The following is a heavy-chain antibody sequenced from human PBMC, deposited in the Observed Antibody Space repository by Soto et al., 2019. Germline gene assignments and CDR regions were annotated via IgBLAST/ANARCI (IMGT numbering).Heavy chain of an antibody. CDR2: VSTSGRST. CDR3: VKQAHGLDGVAFDY. J-gene: IGHJ4*02. V-gene: IGHV3-64D*06. CDR1: GFIFSEST. D-gene: IGHD2-15*01. Sequence: GSLRLSCSASGFIFSESTIYWVRQVPGKGLEAISAVSTSGRSTYYADSVKDRFTISRDNSKNTLFLQMGSLRPEDTAIHYCVKQAHGLDGVAFDYWGQGTQVTVSS.